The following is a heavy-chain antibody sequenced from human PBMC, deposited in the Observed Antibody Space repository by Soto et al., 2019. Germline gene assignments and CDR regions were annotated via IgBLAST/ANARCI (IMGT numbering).Heavy chain of an antibody. Sequence: SETLSLTCTVSGGSISSYYWSWIRQPPGKGLEWIGYIYYSGSTNYNPSLKSRVTISVDTSKNQFSLKLSSVTAADTAVYYCARGSGDSSGADFDYWGQGTLVTVSS. D-gene: IGHD3-22*01. CDR1: GGSISSYY. V-gene: IGHV4-59*01. CDR2: IYYSGST. J-gene: IGHJ4*02. CDR3: ARGSGDSSGADFDY.